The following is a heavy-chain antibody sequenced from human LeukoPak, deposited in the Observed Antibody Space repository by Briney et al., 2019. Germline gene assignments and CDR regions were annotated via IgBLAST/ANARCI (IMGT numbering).Heavy chain of an antibody. CDR1: KLPLTGHT. Sequence: GGSLRLSCAASKLPLTGHTLTWVRQAPGKGLEWVSAISGSGGSTYYADSVKGRFTISRDNSKNTLYLQMNSLRAEDTAVYYCAKSSPDYWGQGTLVTVSS. CDR3: AKSSPDY. V-gene: IGHV3-23*01. CDR2: ISGSGGST. J-gene: IGHJ4*02.